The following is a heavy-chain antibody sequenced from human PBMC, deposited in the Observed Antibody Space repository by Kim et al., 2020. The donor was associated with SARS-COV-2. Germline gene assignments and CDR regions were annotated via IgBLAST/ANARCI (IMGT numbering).Heavy chain of an antibody. Sequence: GGSLRLSCAASGFTFSNAWMSWVRQAPGKGLEWVGRIKSKTEGGTTDYAAPVKGRFTISRDDSKNTLYLQMNSLKTEDTAVYYCTAAGYQPLYFGYYYY. CDR1: GFTFSNAW. V-gene: IGHV3-15*01. CDR3: TAAGYQPLYFGYYYY. D-gene: IGHD2-2*02. J-gene: IGHJ6*01. CDR2: IKSKTEGGTT.